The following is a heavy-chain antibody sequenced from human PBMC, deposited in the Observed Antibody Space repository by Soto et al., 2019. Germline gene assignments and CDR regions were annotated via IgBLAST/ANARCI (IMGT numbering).Heavy chain of an antibody. CDR1: GFTFSSYA. Sequence: EVQLLESGGGLVQPGGSLRLSCAASGFTFSSYAMSWVRQAPGKGLEWVSAISGSGGSTYYADSVKGRFTISRDNSKNXLYLQMNSLRAEDTAVYYCATEDLLWFGEPPWFDPWGQGTLVTVSS. CDR2: ISGSGGST. V-gene: IGHV3-23*01. J-gene: IGHJ5*02. CDR3: ATEDLLWFGEPPWFDP. D-gene: IGHD3-10*01.